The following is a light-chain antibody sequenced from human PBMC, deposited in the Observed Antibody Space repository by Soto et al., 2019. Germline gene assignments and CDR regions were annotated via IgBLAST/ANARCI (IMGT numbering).Light chain of an antibody. CDR1: SSNIESNT. Sequence: QSALTQAPAAPGTPGQRVTISCSGSSSNIESNTVTWYQQLPGTAPKLVIYSNYDRPSGVPDRFSGSTSGTSASLVIRGLQSEDEADYYCAAWDDILNGYVFGGGTKVTVL. J-gene: IGLJ1*01. CDR2: SNY. V-gene: IGLV1-44*01. CDR3: AAWDDILNGYV.